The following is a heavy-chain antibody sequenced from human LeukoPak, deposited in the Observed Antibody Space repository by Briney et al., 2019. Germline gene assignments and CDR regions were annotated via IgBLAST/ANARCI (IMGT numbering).Heavy chain of an antibody. V-gene: IGHV3-30-3*01. D-gene: IGHD5-18*01. CDR1: GFTFSSYA. CDR2: ISYDGSNK. Sequence: GGSLRLSCAASGFTFSSYAMHWVRQAPGKGLEWVAVISYDGSNKYYADSVKGRFTISRDNSKNTLYLQMKSLRAEDTAVYYCARAGGGYSYGLSYYYYGMDVWGQGTTVTVSS. CDR3: ARAGGGYSYGLSYYYYGMDV. J-gene: IGHJ6*02.